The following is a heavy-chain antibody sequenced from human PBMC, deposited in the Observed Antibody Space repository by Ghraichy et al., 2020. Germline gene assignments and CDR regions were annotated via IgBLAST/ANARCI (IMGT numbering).Heavy chain of an antibody. D-gene: IGHD3-16*01. CDR1: GFTFSSYG. J-gene: IGHJ3*02. Sequence: GGSLRLSCAASGFTFSSYGMHWVRQAPGKGLEWVAVIWYDGSNKYYADSVKGLFTISRDNSKNTLYLQMNSLRAEDTAVYYCARDRGEQLDAFDIWGQGTMVTVSS. CDR3: ARDRGEQLDAFDI. CDR2: IWYDGSNK. V-gene: IGHV3-33*01.